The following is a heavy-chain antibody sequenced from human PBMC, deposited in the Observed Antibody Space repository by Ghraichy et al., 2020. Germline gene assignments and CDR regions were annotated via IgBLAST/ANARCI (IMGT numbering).Heavy chain of an antibody. CDR1: GFTVSSNY. CDR2: IYSGGST. J-gene: IGHJ6*04. Sequence: GGSLRLSCAASGFTVSSNYMSWVRQAPGKGLEWVSVIYSGGSTYYADSVKGRFTISRHNSKNTLYLQMNSLRAEDTAVYYCARPGLLGYCSGGSCHQRWYYGMDVWGQRDHGHRLL. D-gene: IGHD2-15*01. V-gene: IGHV3-53*04. CDR3: ARPGLLGYCSGGSCHQRWYYGMDV.